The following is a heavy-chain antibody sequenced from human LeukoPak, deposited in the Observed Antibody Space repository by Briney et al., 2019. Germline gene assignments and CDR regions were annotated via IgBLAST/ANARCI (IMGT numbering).Heavy chain of an antibody. Sequence: SVKVSCKASGGTFSSYAISWVRQAPGQGLEWMGRIIPIFGTANYAQKFQGRVTITTDESTSTAYMELSSLRSEDTAVYYCARGRYYDSSGPFDYWSQGTLVTVSS. CDR3: ARGRYYDSSGPFDY. J-gene: IGHJ4*02. D-gene: IGHD3-22*01. V-gene: IGHV1-69*05. CDR2: IIPIFGTA. CDR1: GGTFSSYA.